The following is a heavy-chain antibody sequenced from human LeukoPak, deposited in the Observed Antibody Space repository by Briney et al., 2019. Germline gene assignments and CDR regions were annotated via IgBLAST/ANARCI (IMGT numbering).Heavy chain of an antibody. J-gene: IGHJ6*03. Sequence: SETLSLTCTVSGGSISSYYWSWIRQPPGKGLEWIGYIYYSGSTNYNPSLKSRVTISVDTSKNQFSLKLSSVTAEDTAVYYCARGPRYDSSGYLHYYYYMDVWGKGTTVTVSS. CDR2: IYYSGST. D-gene: IGHD3-22*01. V-gene: IGHV4-59*01. CDR1: GGSISSYY. CDR3: ARGPRYDSSGYLHYYYYMDV.